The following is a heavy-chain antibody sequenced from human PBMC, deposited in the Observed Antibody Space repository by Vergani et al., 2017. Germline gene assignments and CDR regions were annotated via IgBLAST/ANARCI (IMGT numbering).Heavy chain of an antibody. CDR2: IYYSGST. V-gene: IGHV4-61*01. CDR1: GGSVSSGSYY. J-gene: IGHJ4*02. Sequence: QVQLQESGPGLVKPSETLSLTCTVSGGSVSSGSYYWSWIRQPPGKGLEWIGYIYYSGSTNYNPSLKSRVTISVDTSKNQFSLKLSSVTAADMAVYFCARRYCSTNSCSGFDYWGQGTLVTVSS. CDR3: ARRYCSTNSCSGFDY. D-gene: IGHD2-2*01.